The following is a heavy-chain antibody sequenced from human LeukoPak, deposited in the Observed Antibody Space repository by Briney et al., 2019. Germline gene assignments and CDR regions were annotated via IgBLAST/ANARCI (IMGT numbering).Heavy chain of an antibody. D-gene: IGHD3-3*01. CDR2: INHSGSPNYNPA. CDR3: ARGIQSGTGFWSGPGRLDF. CDR1: GGSFSGYY. Sequence: SETLSLTCAVYGGSFSGYYWSWIRQPPGKGLQWIGDINHSGSPNYNPANYNPSLKSRVTISVDTSKNQFSLKLTSVTAADTAVYYCARGIQSGTGFWSGPGRLDFWGQGALVTVSP. V-gene: IGHV4-34*01. J-gene: IGHJ4*02.